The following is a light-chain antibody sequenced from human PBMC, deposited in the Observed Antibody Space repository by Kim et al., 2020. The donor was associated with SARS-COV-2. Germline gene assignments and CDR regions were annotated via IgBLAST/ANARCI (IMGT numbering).Light chain of an antibody. J-gene: IGLJ2*01. Sequence: QRVSISCSGSTSNIETNPVNWYQQLPGAAPKLLIHTNNQRPSGVPDRFSGSRFGTSASLTISGLQSEDEADYFCAAWDDSPDGYVVFGGGTQLTVL. CDR3: AAWDDSPDGYVV. V-gene: IGLV1-44*01. CDR2: TNN. CDR1: TSNIETNP.